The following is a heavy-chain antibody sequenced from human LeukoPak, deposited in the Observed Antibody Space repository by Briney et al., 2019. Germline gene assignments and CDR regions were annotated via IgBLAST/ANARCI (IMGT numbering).Heavy chain of an antibody. V-gene: IGHV3-23*01. CDR2: ISITGNTK. CDR3: AKAGHVV. CDR1: GFTLRSYA. J-gene: IGHJ3*01. Sequence: VGSLRLSCAASGFTLRSYAMSWVRQAPGKGLEWVSGISITGNTKYYADSVKGRFTIYRHNSKNTLYLQMHSLRAEDTAVYYCAKAGHVVWGQGTMVTVSS.